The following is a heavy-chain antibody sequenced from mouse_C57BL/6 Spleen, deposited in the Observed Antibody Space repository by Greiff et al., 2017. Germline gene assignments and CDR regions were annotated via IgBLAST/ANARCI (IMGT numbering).Heavy chain of an antibody. D-gene: IGHD1-1*01. V-gene: IGHV5-6*02. J-gene: IGHJ2*01. CDR3: ERHHLLLRSFDY. Sequence: EVKLVESGGDLVKPGGSLKLSCAASGFTFSSYGMSWVRQTPDKRLEWVATISSGGSYTYYPDSVKGRFTISRDNAKNTLYLQMSSLKSEDTAMYYCERHHLLLRSFDYWGQGTTLTVSS. CDR2: ISSGGSYT. CDR1: GFTFSSYG.